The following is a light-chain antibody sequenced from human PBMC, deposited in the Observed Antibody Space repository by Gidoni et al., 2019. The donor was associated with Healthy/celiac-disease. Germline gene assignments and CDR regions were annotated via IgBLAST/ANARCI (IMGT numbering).Light chain of an antibody. CDR1: SSDVGGYNY. CDR2: DVN. V-gene: IGLV2-14*03. J-gene: IGLJ2*01. Sequence: QSALPPPASVSGSPGQSITISCTGTSSDVGGYNYVSWYQQHPGKAPQLMIYDVNNRPSGVSNRFSGSKSGNTASLTISGLQADDEADYYCASYTSTSTVIFGGGTKLTVL. CDR3: ASYTSTSTVI.